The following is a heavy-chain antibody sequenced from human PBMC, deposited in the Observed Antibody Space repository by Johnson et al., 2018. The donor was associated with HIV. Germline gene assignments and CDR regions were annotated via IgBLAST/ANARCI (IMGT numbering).Heavy chain of an antibody. CDR1: GFTVSSNY. CDR2: VYSGGTT. Sequence: VQLVESGGGLVQPGGSLRLSCAASGFTVSSNYMSWVRQAPGKGLESVSVVYSGGTTHYADSVKGRSTISRDNSKNPLYLQMNSLRAEDTAVYYCARDGTQGRSGDAYDIWGQGTMVTVSS. J-gene: IGHJ3*02. D-gene: IGHD1-14*01. V-gene: IGHV3-66*02. CDR3: ARDGTQGRSGDAYDI.